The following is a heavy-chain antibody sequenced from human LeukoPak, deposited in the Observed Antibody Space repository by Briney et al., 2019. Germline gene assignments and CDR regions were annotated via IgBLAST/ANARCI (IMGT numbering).Heavy chain of an antibody. J-gene: IGHJ4*02. CDR3: AREGGRYDMKWLLPFDY. CDR1: GFTFSSYA. V-gene: IGHV3-30*04. CDR2: ISYDGSNK. D-gene: IGHD3-22*01. Sequence: PGGSLRLSCAASGFTFSSYAMHWVRQAPGKGLEWVAVISYDGSNKYYADSVKGRFTISRDNSKNTLYLQMNSLRAEDTAVYYCAREGGRYDMKWLLPFDYWGQGTLVTVSS.